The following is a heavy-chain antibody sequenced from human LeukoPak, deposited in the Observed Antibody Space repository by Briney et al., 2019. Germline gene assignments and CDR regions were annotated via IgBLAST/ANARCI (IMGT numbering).Heavy chain of an antibody. V-gene: IGHV3-9*01. CDR2: ISWNSGSI. CDR3: AKEGGYYDSSGYYGFDY. D-gene: IGHD3-22*01. Sequence: GGSLRLSCAASGFTFDDYAMHWVRQAPGKGLEWVSGISWNSGSIGYADSAKGRFTISRDNAKNSLYLQMNSLRAEDTALYYCAKEGGYYDSSGYYGFDYWGQGTLVTVSS. J-gene: IGHJ4*02. CDR1: GFTFDDYA.